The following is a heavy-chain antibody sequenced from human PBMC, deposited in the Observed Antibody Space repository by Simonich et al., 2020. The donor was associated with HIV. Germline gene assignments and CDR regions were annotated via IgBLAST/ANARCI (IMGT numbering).Heavy chain of an antibody. Sequence: EVQLLESGGGLVQPGGSLRLSCAASGFTFSSYAMSWVRQAPGKGLECVSGISVRSGSTYYADSVKGRFTISRDNSKNTLYLQMNSLRAEDTAVYYCAKEHDSSYWYFDLWGRGTLVTVSS. CDR2: ISVRSGST. V-gene: IGHV3-23*01. CDR3: AKEHDSSYWYFDL. D-gene: IGHD4-4*01. CDR1: GFTFSSYA. J-gene: IGHJ2*01.